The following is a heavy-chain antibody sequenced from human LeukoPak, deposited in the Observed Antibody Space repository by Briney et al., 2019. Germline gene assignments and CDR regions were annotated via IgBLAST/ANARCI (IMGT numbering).Heavy chain of an antibody. CDR3: AGAREYGDYGLCWFDP. V-gene: IGHV1-69*13. CDR1: GGTFSSYA. Sequence: SVTVSCTASGGTFSSYAISWVRQAPGQGLEWMGGIIPIFGTANYAQKFQGRVTITADESTSTAYMELSSLRSEDTAVYYCAGAREYGDYGLCWFDPWGQGTLVTVSS. CDR2: IIPIFGTA. D-gene: IGHD4-17*01. J-gene: IGHJ5*02.